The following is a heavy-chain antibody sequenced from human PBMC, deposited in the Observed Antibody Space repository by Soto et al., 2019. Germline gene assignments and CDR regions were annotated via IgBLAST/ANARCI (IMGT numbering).Heavy chain of an antibody. D-gene: IGHD3-22*01. Sequence: QLQLQESGLGLMKPSETLTLTYTVSGGSISSSSYYWGWIRQPPGKGLEWIGSIYYSGSTYYNPSLKSRVTISVDTSKNQFSLKLSSVTAADTAVYYCARRGPVIFAYWGQGTLVTVSS. CDR1: GGSISSSSYY. CDR3: ARRGPVIFAY. V-gene: IGHV4-39*01. J-gene: IGHJ4*02. CDR2: IYYSGST.